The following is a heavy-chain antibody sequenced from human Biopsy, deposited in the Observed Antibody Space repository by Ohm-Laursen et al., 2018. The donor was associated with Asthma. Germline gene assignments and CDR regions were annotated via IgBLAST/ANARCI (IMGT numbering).Heavy chain of an antibody. D-gene: IGHD3-10*01. CDR3: TTWFDSLDS. CDR2: IKSKTDGGTT. V-gene: IGHV3-15*01. CDR1: GFAFNNSS. Sequence: SLRLSCTASGFAFNNSSMTWVRQAPGKGLEWVALIKSKTDGGTTDYAAPVKGRFSISRDDSKNTPYLQMNSLKTEDTAVYYCTTWFDSLDSWGQGTLVTVSS. J-gene: IGHJ4*02.